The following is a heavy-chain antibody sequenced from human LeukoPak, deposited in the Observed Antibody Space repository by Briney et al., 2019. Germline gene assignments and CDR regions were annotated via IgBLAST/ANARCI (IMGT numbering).Heavy chain of an antibody. CDR1: GFIFSSYA. CDR3: AKTALAVAGIVPVESELDY. D-gene: IGHD6-19*01. V-gene: IGHV3-23*01. J-gene: IGHJ4*02. CDR2: ISGSGGRT. Sequence: PGGSLRLSCAASGFIFSSYAMSWVRLAPGKGLEWISVISGSGGRTDYADSVKGRFTISRDNSKNTLYLQMTSLRAEDTAVYYCAKTALAVAGIVPVESELDYWGQGTLVTVSS.